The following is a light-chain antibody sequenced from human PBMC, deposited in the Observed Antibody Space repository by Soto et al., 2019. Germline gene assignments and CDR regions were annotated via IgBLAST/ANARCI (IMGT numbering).Light chain of an antibody. Sequence: EIVMTQSPATLSVSPGERATLSCRASQSVSSNLAWYQQKPGQAPRLLIYDASTRATGIPARFSGSGSGTEFTLTISSLQLEDFAVYYCQQYNNWPPSITFGQGTRVEIK. V-gene: IGKV3-15*01. CDR3: QQYNNWPPSIT. CDR2: DAS. J-gene: IGKJ5*01. CDR1: QSVSSN.